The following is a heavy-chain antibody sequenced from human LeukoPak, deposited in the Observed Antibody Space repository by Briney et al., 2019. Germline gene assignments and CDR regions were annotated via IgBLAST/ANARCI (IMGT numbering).Heavy chain of an antibody. CDR2: ISSSGSYI. D-gene: IGHD6-19*01. V-gene: IGHV3-21*01. Sequence: GGSLLLSCAASGFPFSSYSMNWVRQAPGKGREWVSSISSSGSYIYYADSLKGRFTISRDNAENSLYLQMNSLRAEDTAVYFCARDRATPGWGNWYFDLWGRGTLVTVSS. CDR1: GFPFSSYS. J-gene: IGHJ2*01. CDR3: ARDRATPGWGNWYFDL.